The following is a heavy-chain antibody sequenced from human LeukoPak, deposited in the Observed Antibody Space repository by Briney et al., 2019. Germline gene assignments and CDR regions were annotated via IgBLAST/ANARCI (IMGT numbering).Heavy chain of an antibody. CDR1: GFTFSSYA. D-gene: IGHD5-24*01. J-gene: IGHJ4*02. CDR2: ISYDGSNK. CDR3: ARNMAGDKKKAPDY. V-gene: IGHV3-30*04. Sequence: AGGSLRLSCAASGFTFSSYAMHWVRQAPGKGLEWVAVISYDGSNKYYADSVKGRFTISRDNTKNSLYLQMNSLRAEDTAVYYCARNMAGDKKKAPDYWGQGTLVTVSS.